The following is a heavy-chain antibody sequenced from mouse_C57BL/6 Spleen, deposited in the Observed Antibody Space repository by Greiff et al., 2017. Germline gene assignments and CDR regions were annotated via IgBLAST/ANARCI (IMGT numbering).Heavy chain of an antibody. D-gene: IGHD2-4*01. CDR1: GYTFTSYW. CDR2: IHPNSGST. Sequence: QVQLKQPGAELLKPGASVKLSCKASGYTFTSYWMHWVKQRPGQGLEWIGMIHPNSGSTNYNEKFKSKATLTVDKSSSTAYMQLSSLTSEDSAVYYFAISSVYYDDGDAKDDWGQGTSVTVSS. V-gene: IGHV1-64*01. J-gene: IGHJ4*01. CDR3: AISSVYYDDGDAKDD.